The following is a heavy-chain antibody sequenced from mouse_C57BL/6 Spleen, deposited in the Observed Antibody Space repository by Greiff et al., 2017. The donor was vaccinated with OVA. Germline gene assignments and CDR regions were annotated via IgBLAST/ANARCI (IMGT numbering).Heavy chain of an antibody. CDR2: IDPENGDT. Sequence: VQLQQSGAELVRPGASVKLSCTASGFNIKDDYMHWVKQRPEQGLEWIGWIDPENGDTEYASKFQGKATITADTSSNTAYLQLSSLTSEDTAVYYCLSNYLGYYARDYWGQGTSVTVAS. J-gene: IGHJ4*01. V-gene: IGHV14-4*01. CDR3: LSNYLGYYARDY. D-gene: IGHD2-5*01. CDR1: GFNIKDDY.